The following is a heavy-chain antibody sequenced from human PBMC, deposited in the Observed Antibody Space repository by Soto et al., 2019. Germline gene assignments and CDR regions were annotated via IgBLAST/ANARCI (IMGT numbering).Heavy chain of an antibody. CDR3: ARGRGPLDY. J-gene: IGHJ4*02. CDR1: GGSFSGYY. D-gene: IGHD3-10*01. CDR2: INHSGST. V-gene: IGHV4-34*01. Sequence: PSETLSLTCAVYGGSFSGYYWSWIRQPTGKGLEWIGEINHSGSTNYNPSLKSRVTISVDTSKNQFSLKLSSVTAADTAVYYCARGRGPLDYWGQGTLVTVSS.